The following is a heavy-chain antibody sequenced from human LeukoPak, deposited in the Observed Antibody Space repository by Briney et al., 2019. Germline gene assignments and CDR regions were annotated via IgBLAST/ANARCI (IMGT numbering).Heavy chain of an antibody. Sequence: GGSLRLSCAASGFTFSSYSMNWVRQAPGKGLEWVSSISSSSSYIYYADSVKGRFTISRDNAKNSLYLQMNSLRAEDTAMYYCARQFGDSGYYDSSGYYYYFDYWGQGTLVTVSS. CDR1: GFTFSSYS. J-gene: IGHJ4*02. CDR3: ARQFGDSGYYDSSGYYYYFDY. V-gene: IGHV3-21*04. D-gene: IGHD3-22*01. CDR2: ISSSSSYI.